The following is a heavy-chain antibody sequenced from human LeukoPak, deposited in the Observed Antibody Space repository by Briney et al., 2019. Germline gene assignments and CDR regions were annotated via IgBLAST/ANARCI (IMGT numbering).Heavy chain of an antibody. CDR1: GFTFSVHS. CDR2: ISTSSSTI. Sequence: GGSLRLSCAASGFTFSVHSMNWVRQAPGKGLEWDSYISTSSSTIYYADSVKGRFTISRDNAKNSLFLQMNSLRAEDTAMYYCARDRGHYFDYWGQGTLVTVSS. V-gene: IGHV3-48*01. J-gene: IGHJ4*02. CDR3: ARDRGHYFDY.